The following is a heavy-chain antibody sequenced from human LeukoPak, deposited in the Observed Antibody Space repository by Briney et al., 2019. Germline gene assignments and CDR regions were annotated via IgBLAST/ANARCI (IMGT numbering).Heavy chain of an antibody. CDR3: ARGQGNRLLWVGESLSNINPLDY. Sequence: GASVKVSCKASGYTFTGYYMHWVRQAPGQGLEWMGWINPNSGGTNYAQKFQGRVTMTRDTSISTAYMELRSLRSDDTAVYYCARGQGNRLLWVGESLSNINPLDYWGQGTLVTVSS. D-gene: IGHD3-10*01. V-gene: IGHV1-2*02. CDR1: GYTFTGYY. CDR2: INPNSGGT. J-gene: IGHJ4*02.